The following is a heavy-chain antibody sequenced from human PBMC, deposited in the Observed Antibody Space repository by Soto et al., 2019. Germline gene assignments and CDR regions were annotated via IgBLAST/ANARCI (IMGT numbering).Heavy chain of an antibody. CDR3: ARGLRYFDWLLDY. J-gene: IGHJ4*02. Sequence: GGSLRLSCAASGFTFSSYSMNWVRQAPGKGLEWVSSISSSSSYIYYADSVKGRFTISRDNAKNSLYLQMSSLRAEDTAVYYCARGLRYFDWLLDYWGQGTLVTVSS. CDR1: GFTFSSYS. CDR2: ISSSSSYI. V-gene: IGHV3-21*01. D-gene: IGHD3-9*01.